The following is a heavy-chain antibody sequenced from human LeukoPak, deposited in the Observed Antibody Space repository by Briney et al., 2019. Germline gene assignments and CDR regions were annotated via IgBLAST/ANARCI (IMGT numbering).Heavy chain of an antibody. J-gene: IGHJ4*02. V-gene: IGHV4-30-2*01. CDR3: AREGGFGVVITPYFDY. CDR2: IYHSGST. CDR1: GGSISSGGYY. D-gene: IGHD3-3*01. Sequence: SQTLSLTCTVSGGSISSGGYYWSWIRQPPGKGLEWIGYIYHSGSTYYNPSLKSRVTISVDRSKNQFSLKLSSVTAADTAVYYCAREGGFGVVITPYFDYWGQGTLVTVSS.